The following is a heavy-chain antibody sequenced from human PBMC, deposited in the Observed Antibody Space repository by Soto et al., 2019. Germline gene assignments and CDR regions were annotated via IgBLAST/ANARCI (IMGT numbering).Heavy chain of an antibody. CDR1: GFSFRDYS. CDR2: MSIGGEKT. D-gene: IGHD1-1*01. CDR3: ARWNGYGDL. Sequence: EVHVFESGGGLVQPGGSLRLSCAASGFSFRDYSMAWVRQTPEKGLEWVSGMSIGGEKTFYIDSVKGRFIVSRDSSRDTVYFQMNRLRVEDTAVYYCARWNGYGDLWGQGTLVTVSS. J-gene: IGHJ4*02. V-gene: IGHV3-23*01.